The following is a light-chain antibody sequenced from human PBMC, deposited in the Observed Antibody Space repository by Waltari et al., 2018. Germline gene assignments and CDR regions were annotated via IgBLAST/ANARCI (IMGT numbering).Light chain of an antibody. V-gene: IGKV2-28*01. CDR1: QSLLHNNGNTY. CDR3: MQTLETPWT. J-gene: IGKJ1*01. CDR2: LVS. Sequence: DIVMTQSPLSLPVTPGEPASISCRSSQSLLHNNGNTYLNWYLQKPGQSPHLLIYLVSKRTSGVPDRFSGSGSGTDFTQQISRVEAEDVGVYYCMQTLETPWTFGQGIKVEIK.